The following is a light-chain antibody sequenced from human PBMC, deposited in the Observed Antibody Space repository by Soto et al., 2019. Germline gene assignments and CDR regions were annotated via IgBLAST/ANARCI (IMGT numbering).Light chain of an antibody. CDR2: DAF. Sequence: IQMTQSPSTLSTYVGDRVTITCRASQSLSSRLAWYQQIPGKAPKLLIYDAFSLQSGVPSRFSGSGSGTEFSLTISSLQPDDFATYYCQQYNSYPWTFGRGTKV. V-gene: IGKV1-5*01. J-gene: IGKJ1*01. CDR1: QSLSSR. CDR3: QQYNSYPWT.